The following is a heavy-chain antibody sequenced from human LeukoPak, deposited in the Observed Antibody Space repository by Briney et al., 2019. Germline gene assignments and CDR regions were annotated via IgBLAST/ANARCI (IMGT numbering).Heavy chain of an antibody. V-gene: IGHV3-30-3*01. CDR1: GFTFSSYA. J-gene: IGHJ4*02. D-gene: IGHD3-22*01. CDR3: ARAGANYYDSSGYYGY. CDR2: ISYDGSNK. Sequence: GRSLRLSCAASGFTFSSYAMHWVRQAPGKGLEWVAVISYDGSNKYYADSVKGRFTISRDNSKNTLYLQMNSLRAEDTAVYYCARAGANYYDSSGYYGYWGQGTLVTVSS.